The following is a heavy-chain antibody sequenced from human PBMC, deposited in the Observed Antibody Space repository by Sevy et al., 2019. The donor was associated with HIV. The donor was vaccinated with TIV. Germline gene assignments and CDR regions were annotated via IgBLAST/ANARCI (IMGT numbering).Heavy chain of an antibody. CDR1: GYTFTTYP. D-gene: IGHD3-22*01. CDR2: ISTYSGET. V-gene: IGHV1-18*01. CDR3: ARDSDGSGHYYAGFFDY. J-gene: IGHJ4*02. Sequence: ASVKVSCKASGYTFTTYPIGWVRQAPGQGLEWMGWISTYSGETRDAQKFQGRATMTTDTSTSTAYLDLRSLRSDDTALYYCARDSDGSGHYYAGFFDYWGQGTLVTVSS.